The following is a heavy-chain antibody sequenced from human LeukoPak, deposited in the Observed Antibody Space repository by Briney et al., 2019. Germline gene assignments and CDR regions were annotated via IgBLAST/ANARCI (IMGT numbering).Heavy chain of an antibody. CDR2: IYYSVST. CDR1: GGSISSYY. D-gene: IGHD4-17*01. CDR3: ARHSYGDWVYGMDV. Sequence: SETLSLSCTVSGGSISSYYWSWIRQPPGQGLGWIGYIYYSVSTNYNPSLKSRVTISVDTSKNQFSLKLSSVTAADTAVYYCARHSYGDWVYGMDVWGQGTTVTVSS. J-gene: IGHJ6*02. V-gene: IGHV4-59*08.